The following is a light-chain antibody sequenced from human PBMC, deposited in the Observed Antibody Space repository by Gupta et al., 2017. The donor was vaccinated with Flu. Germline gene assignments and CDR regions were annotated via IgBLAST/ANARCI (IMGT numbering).Light chain of an antibody. CDR3: GSYTSSSTWV. CDR2: EVS. Sequence: SGDIGGNNYVCWYLHHPGKAPNLMIYEVSRRSAGVSSRFSASKAGNTASLTVSGHPEEDEDDYFSGSYTSSSTWVFGGGTKLTVL. V-gene: IGLV2-14*01. CDR1: SGDIGGNNY. J-gene: IGLJ3*02.